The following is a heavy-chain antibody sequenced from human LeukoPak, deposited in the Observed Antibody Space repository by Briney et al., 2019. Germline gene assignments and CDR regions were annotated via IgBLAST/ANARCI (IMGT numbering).Heavy chain of an antibody. J-gene: IGHJ4*02. D-gene: IGHD5-12*01. CDR3: ARAGGYASSWAY. Sequence: GGSLRLSCGASGFTFSSYWMSWVRQAPGKGLEWVANIKQDGSEKNYVDSVKGRFTISRDNAKNSLDLQMNSLRAEDTAVYYCARAGGYASSWAYWGQGTLVTVSS. CDR1: GFTFSSYW. V-gene: IGHV3-7*01. CDR2: IKQDGSEK.